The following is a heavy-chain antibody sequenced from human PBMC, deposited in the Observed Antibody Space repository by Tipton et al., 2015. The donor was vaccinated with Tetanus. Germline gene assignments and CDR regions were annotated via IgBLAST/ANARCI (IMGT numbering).Heavy chain of an antibody. Sequence: SLRLSCVASGFIVSSHYMSWVRQAPGKGLEWVSGMYSGGDTYYVDSAKGRFSISIDNDKNTLYLQMNSLRVGATAVYYCVRDGGSSGWLAYWGQGTLVTVSS. V-gene: IGHV3-53*01. D-gene: IGHD6-19*01. CDR3: VRDGGSSGWLAY. J-gene: IGHJ4*02. CDR2: MYSGGDT. CDR1: GFIVSSHY.